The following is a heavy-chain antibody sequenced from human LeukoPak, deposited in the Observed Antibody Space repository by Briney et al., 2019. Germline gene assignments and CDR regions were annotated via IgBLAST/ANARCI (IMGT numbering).Heavy chain of an antibody. CDR2: INPNSGGT. J-gene: IGHJ4*02. D-gene: IGHD1-26*01. Sequence: ASVKVSCKASGYTFTGYYMHWVRQAPGQGLEWMGWINPNSGGTNYAQKFQGRVTMTRDTSISTAYMELSRLRSDDTAVYYCARDGASGSYGSDYWGQGTLVTVSS. CDR3: ARDGASGSYGSDY. V-gene: IGHV1-2*02. CDR1: GYTFTGYY.